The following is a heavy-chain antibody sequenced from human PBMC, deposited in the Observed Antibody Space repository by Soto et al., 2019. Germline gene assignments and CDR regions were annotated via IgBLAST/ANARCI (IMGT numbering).Heavy chain of an antibody. CDR3: ARGRGYSYGLDP. V-gene: IGHV4-30-4*01. D-gene: IGHD5-18*01. CDR1: GDSISSNNNY. Sequence: PSETLSLTCTVSGDSISSNNNYWSWNRQPPGEGLEWIGFISYSGTTSYSPSLKSRVAISLDTSKNQFSLSLSSVTAADTAVYSCARGRGYSYGLDPWGQGTLVTVSS. J-gene: IGHJ5*02. CDR2: ISYSGTT.